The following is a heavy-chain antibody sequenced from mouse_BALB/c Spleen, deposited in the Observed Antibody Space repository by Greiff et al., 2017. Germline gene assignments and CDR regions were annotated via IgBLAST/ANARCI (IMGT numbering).Heavy chain of an antibody. CDR2: INPSNGRT. J-gene: IGHJ2*01. CDR1: GYTFTSYW. CDR3: AGIYYGHDGGVDY. D-gene: IGHD2-2*01. V-gene: IGHV1S81*02. Sequence: QVQLQQPGAELVKPGASVKLSCKASGYTFTSYWMHWVKQRPGQGLEWIGEINPSNGRTNYNEKFKSKATLTVDKSSSTAYMQLSSLTSEDSAVYYYAGIYYGHDGGVDYWGQGTTLTVSS.